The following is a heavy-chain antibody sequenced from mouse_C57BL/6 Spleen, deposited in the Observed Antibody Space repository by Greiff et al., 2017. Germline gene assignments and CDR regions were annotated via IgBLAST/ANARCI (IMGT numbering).Heavy chain of an antibody. CDR3: AREGGYYGSSYGYFDV. D-gene: IGHD1-1*01. V-gene: IGHV1-85*01. CDR2: IYPRDGST. Sequence: VQLQQSGPELVKPGASVKLSCKASGYTFTSYDINWVKQRPGQGLEWIGWIYPRDGSTKYNEKFKGKATVTVDTSSSTAYMELHSLTSEDSAVYFCAREGGYYGSSYGYFDVWGTGTTVTVSS. CDR1: GYTFTSYD. J-gene: IGHJ1*03.